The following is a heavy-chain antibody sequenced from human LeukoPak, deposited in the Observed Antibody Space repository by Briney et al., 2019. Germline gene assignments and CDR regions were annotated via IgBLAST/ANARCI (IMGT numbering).Heavy chain of an antibody. CDR2: IGTAGDT. CDR1: GFTFSSYD. J-gene: IGHJ4*02. CDR3: ARDWSGWLDY. D-gene: IGHD3-3*01. V-gene: IGHV3-13*01. Sequence: GGSLRLSCAASGFTFSSYDMHWVRQATGKGLEWVSAIGTAGDTHYSVSVKGRFTISRENAKNSLYLQMNSLRAEDTAVYYCARDWSGWLDYWGQGTLVTVSS.